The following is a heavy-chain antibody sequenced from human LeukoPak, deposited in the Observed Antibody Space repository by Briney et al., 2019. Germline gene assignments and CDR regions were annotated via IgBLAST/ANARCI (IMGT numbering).Heavy chain of an antibody. D-gene: IGHD1-26*01. CDR1: GFTVSSNY. Sequence: GGSLRLSCAASGFTVSSNYMSWVRQAPGKGLEWVSVIYSGGSTYYADSVKGRFTISRDNSKNTLYLQMNSLRAEDTALYYCARRSGSSYGHFDYWGQGTLVTVSS. CDR2: IYSGGST. J-gene: IGHJ4*02. V-gene: IGHV3-66*01. CDR3: ARRSGSSYGHFDY.